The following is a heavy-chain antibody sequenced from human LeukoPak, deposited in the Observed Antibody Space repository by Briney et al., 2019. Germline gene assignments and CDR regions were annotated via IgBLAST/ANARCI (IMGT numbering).Heavy chain of an antibody. V-gene: IGHV1-46*01. Sequence: ASVKVSCKASGYTFTSYYIHWVRQAPGQGLEWMGIINPSGGGTNYAQKFQARVTMTRDTSTSTVYMELSSLRSEDTAVYYCARDLGAQTMVFSDPWGQGTLVTVSS. CDR2: INPSGGGT. J-gene: IGHJ5*02. CDR1: GYTFTSYY. D-gene: IGHD4/OR15-4a*01. CDR3: ARDLGAQTMVFSDP.